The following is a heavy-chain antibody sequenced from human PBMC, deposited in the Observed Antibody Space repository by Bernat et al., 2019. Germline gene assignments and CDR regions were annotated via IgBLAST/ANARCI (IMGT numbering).Heavy chain of an antibody. Sequence: EVQMVASGGGLVQPGGSLRLSCVASGFSFSSYWMSWVHQAPGKGLEWVAQIKPDGRDTSYVDYLKGRFTISRDNAKNSLHLQMNSLRDEDTAVYFCVKFGDSYAYDFWGQGALVTVSS. V-gene: IGHV3-7*02. D-gene: IGHD3-16*01. CDR1: GFSFSSYW. J-gene: IGHJ4*02. CDR2: IKPDGRDT. CDR3: VKFGDSYAYDF.